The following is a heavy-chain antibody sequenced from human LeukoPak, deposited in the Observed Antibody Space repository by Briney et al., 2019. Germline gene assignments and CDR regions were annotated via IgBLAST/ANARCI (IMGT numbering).Heavy chain of an antibody. CDR1: GFTFGDYA. J-gene: IGHJ3*02. CDR3: TRDMTIDAFDI. D-gene: IGHD4/OR15-4a*01. Sequence: GGSLRLSCTASGFTFGDYAMSWVRQAPGKGLEWVGFIRSKAYGGTTEYAASVKGRFTISRDDSKSIAYLQMNSLKTEDTAVYYCTRDMTIDAFDIWGQGTMVTVSS. V-gene: IGHV3-49*04. CDR2: IRSKAYGGTT.